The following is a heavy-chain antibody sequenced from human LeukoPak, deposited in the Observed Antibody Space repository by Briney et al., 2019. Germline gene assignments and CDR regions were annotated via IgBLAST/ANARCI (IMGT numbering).Heavy chain of an antibody. Sequence: GGSLRLSCAASGFTFSTYAMNWVRQAPGKGLEWVSSISSSSSYIYYIDSVKGRFSISRDNAKNSVFLQMNSLRAEDTAVYYCAKGIGTSSGVDYWGQGTLVTVSS. J-gene: IGHJ4*02. V-gene: IGHV3-21*01. CDR2: ISSSSSYI. D-gene: IGHD6-6*01. CDR1: GFTFSTYA. CDR3: AKGIGTSSGVDY.